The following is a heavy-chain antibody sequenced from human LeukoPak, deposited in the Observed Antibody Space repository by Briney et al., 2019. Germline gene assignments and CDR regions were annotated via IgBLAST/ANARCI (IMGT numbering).Heavy chain of an antibody. D-gene: IGHD3-10*01. CDR1: GGTFSSYA. CDR3: TYGSGSYYVFDY. V-gene: IGHV1-69*04. CDR2: IIPILGIA. Sequence: SVKVSCKASGGTFSSYAISWVRQAPGQELEWMGRIIPILGIANYAQKFQGRVTITADKSTSTAYMELSSLRAEDTAVYYCTYGSGSYYVFDYWGQGTLVTVSS. J-gene: IGHJ4*02.